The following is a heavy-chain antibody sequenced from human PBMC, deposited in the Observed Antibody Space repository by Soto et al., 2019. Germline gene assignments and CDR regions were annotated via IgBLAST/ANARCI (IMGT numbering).Heavy chain of an antibody. Sequence: EVQLVESGGGLVQPGGSLRLSCAASGFTFNNYWLHWVRQAPGKGLVWVSRINGDGSNTNYADSVTGRFTISRDNAKNTVYLQIHSLRAEDTAVYYCARGARGLYYKDVWGNGTTVSVSS. CDR1: GFTFNNYW. CDR3: ARGARGLYYKDV. V-gene: IGHV3-74*01. J-gene: IGHJ6*03. CDR2: INGDGSNT.